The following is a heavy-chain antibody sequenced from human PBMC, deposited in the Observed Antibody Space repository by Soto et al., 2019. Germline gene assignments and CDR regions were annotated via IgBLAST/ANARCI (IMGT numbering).Heavy chain of an antibody. CDR1: GYTFSKYD. Sequence: QVQLVQSGAEMKRPGASVKVSCKASGYTFSKYDVSWVRQAPGQGLEWLGLISPNSGRACYSEKFQGRVTMSTDTPTTTAYLELRSLRSDDTAVYYCVRQYFDFWTDYPDFDYWGQGTLVTVSS. CDR2: ISPNSGRA. CDR3: VRQYFDFWTDYPDFDY. J-gene: IGHJ4*02. D-gene: IGHD3-3*01. V-gene: IGHV1-18*04.